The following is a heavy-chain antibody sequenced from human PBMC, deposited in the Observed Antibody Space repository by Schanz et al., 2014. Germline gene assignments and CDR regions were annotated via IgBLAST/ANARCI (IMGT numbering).Heavy chain of an antibody. D-gene: IGHD3-16*01. J-gene: IGHJ3*01. CDR3: TRDRGALINHNDALDL. V-gene: IGHV3-30*04. Sequence: VQVVESGGGLVQPGGSLRLSCAASGFTFTTFAMTWVRQAPGKGLEKVAVTSTDGTKTYYAASVRGRFTISRDNSKNTVYLQMNSLRSEDTAVYYCTRDRGALINHNDALDLWGQGTMVSVSS. CDR2: TSTDGTKT. CDR1: GFTFTTFA.